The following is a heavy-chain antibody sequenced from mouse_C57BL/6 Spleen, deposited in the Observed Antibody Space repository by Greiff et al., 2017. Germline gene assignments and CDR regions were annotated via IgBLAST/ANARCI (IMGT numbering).Heavy chain of an antibody. D-gene: IGHD2-4*01. CDR3: ARGYDYDWFAY. Sequence: VQLQQSGPVLVKPGASVKMSCKASGYTFTDYYMNWVKQSHGKSLEWIGVINPYNGGTSYNQKFKGKATLTVDKSSSTAYMELNSLTSEDSAVYYCARGYDYDWFAYWGQGTLVTVSA. V-gene: IGHV1-19*01. J-gene: IGHJ3*01. CDR1: GYTFTDYY. CDR2: INPYNGGT.